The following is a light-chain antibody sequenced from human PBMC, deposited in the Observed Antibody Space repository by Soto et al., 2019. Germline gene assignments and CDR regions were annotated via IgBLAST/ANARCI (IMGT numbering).Light chain of an antibody. V-gene: IGLV2-11*02. J-gene: IGLJ1*01. CDR3: CSYAGSYTYV. CDR2: DVN. Sequence: LTQPPSVSVAPGQTARITCEGNNIGSKSVHWYQHHPGKAPKLMIYDVNKRPSGVPDRFSGSKSGNTASLTISGLQAEDESDYYCCSYAGSYTYVFGTGTKVTV. CDR1: NIGSKS.